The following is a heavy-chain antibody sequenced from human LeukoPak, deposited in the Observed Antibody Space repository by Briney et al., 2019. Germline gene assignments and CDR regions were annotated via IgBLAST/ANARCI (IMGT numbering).Heavy chain of an antibody. V-gene: IGHV1-46*01. Sequence: ASVKVSCKASGYTFTSYYMHWMRQAPGQGLEWMGIINPSGGSTSYAQRFQGRVTMTRDTSTSTVYMELSSLGSEDTAVYYCVGVPPRNAFDIWGQGTMVTVSS. D-gene: IGHD3-16*01. CDR3: VGVPPRNAFDI. J-gene: IGHJ3*02. CDR1: GYTFTSYY. CDR2: INPSGGST.